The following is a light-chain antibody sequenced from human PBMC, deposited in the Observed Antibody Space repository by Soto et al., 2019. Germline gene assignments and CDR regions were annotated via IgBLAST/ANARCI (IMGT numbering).Light chain of an antibody. J-gene: IGLJ1*01. V-gene: IGLV2-11*01. CDR1: NSDVGRYNF. CDR2: AVS. CDR3: SSFTSDRIYV. Sequence: QSALTQPRSVSGSPGQSVTISCTGTNSDVGRYNFVSWYQQLPGKAPKLLISAVSQRPSGVPDRFSASKSGLTASLTISGLQPEDEADYYCSSFTSDRIYVFGPGTKVTVL.